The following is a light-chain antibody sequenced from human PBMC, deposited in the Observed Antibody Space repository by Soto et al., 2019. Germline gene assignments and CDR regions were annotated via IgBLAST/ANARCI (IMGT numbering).Light chain of an antibody. CDR1: QGISSY. Sequence: IQLTQSPSSLSASVGDRVTITCRASQGISSYLDWYQQKPGKAPNLLIYATSTLQSGVPSRFSGSGSGTDFTLTISSLQPEDFATYYCQQLNSYPLTFGGGTKVEIK. CDR2: ATS. V-gene: IGKV1-9*01. J-gene: IGKJ4*01. CDR3: QQLNSYPLT.